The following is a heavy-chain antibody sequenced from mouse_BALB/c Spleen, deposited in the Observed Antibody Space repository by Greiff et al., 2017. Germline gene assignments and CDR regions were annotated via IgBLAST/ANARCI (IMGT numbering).Heavy chain of an antibody. J-gene: IGHJ4*01. CDR3: ARDYYGSTLYAMDY. Sequence: EVMLVESGGGLVQPGGSRKLSCAASGFTFSSFGMHWVRQAPEKGLEWVAYISSGSSTIYYADTVKGRFTISRDNPKNTLFLQMTSLRSEDTAMYYCARDYYGSTLYAMDYWGQGTSVTVSS. CDR1: GFTFSSFG. V-gene: IGHV5-17*02. D-gene: IGHD1-1*01. CDR2: ISSGSSTI.